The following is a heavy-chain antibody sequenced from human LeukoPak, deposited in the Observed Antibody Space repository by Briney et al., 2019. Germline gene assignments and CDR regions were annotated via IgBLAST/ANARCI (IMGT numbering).Heavy chain of an antibody. CDR3: ARDRSALSIGDYFDY. CDR1: GGSINSYY. Sequence: NPSETLSLTCTVSGGSINSYYWSWIRQPAGKGLEWIGRIYTSGSTNYNPSLKSRVTMSVDTSKNQFSLKLSSVTAADTAVYYCARDRSALSIGDYFDYWGQGTLVTVSS. J-gene: IGHJ4*02. D-gene: IGHD3-16*01. V-gene: IGHV4-4*07. CDR2: IYTSGST.